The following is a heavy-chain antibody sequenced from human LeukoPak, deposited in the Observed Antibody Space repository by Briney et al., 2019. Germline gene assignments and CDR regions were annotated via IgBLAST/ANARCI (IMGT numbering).Heavy chain of an antibody. J-gene: IGHJ4*02. CDR3: YATEGGHFDY. CDR2: ISSSGDYI. CDR1: GFTFSTYS. Sequence: GGSLRLSCTASGFTFSTYSMNWVRQAPGKGLEWVSAISSSGDYIYYADSVKGRFTISRDNAKNSLLLQMNSLRAEDTAVYYCYATEGGHFDYWGQGTLVTVSS. D-gene: IGHD2-8*01. V-gene: IGHV3-21*01.